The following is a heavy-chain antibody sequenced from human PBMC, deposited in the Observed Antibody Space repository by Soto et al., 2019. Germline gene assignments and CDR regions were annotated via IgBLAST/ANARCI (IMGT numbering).Heavy chain of an antibody. CDR3: ARCATYYYYYVDV. CDR1: GYTFTSYG. V-gene: IGHV1-18*01. Sequence: ASLKVSCKSSGYTFTSYGISWVRHAPGQGLEWMGWISAYNGNTNYAQKLQGRVTMTTDTSTSTAYMELRSLRSDDTAVYYCARCATYYYYYVDVWGKGTTVTVSS. J-gene: IGHJ6*03. CDR2: ISAYNGNT.